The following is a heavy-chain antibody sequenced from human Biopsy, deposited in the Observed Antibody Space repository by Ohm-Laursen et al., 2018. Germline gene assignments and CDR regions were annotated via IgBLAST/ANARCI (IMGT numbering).Heavy chain of an antibody. CDR2: ISYSGIT. CDR3: ARDRDRRGWFDP. Sequence: TLSLTCTVSGGSISGSSWSWIRQAPGRGLEWVGYISYSGITNYNPSLKSRVTMSVDTSKNKFSLRVSSVTAADTAVYYCARDRDRRGWFDPWGQGTLVTVSS. D-gene: IGHD1-14*01. V-gene: IGHV4-59*12. J-gene: IGHJ5*02. CDR1: GGSISGSS.